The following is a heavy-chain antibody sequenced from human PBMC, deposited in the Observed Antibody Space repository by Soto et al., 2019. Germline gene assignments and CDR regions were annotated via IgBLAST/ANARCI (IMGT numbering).Heavy chain of an antibody. V-gene: IGHV4-39*01. CDR1: GGSISSSSYY. J-gene: IGHJ5*02. CDR2: IYYSGYT. Sequence: SETLSLTCTVSGGSISSSSYYWGWIRQPPGKGLEWIGSIYYSGYTYYNPSLKSRVTISVDTSKNQFSLKLSSVTAADTAVYYCARVKYYGSGSPQKHNWFDPWGQGTLVTVSS. CDR3: ARVKYYGSGSPQKHNWFDP. D-gene: IGHD3-10*01.